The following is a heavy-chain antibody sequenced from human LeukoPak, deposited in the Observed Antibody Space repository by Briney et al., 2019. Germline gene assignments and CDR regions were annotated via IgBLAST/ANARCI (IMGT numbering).Heavy chain of an antibody. D-gene: IGHD6-19*01. CDR2: ISGGGGIT. J-gene: IGHJ4*02. CDR3: AKTTAGNSSGRNPGWPVDY. Sequence: GGSLRLSCAASGFPFSSYAMTWVRLAPGKGLEWVSYISGGGGITYYADSVKGRYTIFRDNSKNTLYLQMNSLRAEDTAVYYCAKTTAGNSSGRNPGWPVDYWGQGTLVTVSS. V-gene: IGHV3-23*01. CDR1: GFPFSSYA.